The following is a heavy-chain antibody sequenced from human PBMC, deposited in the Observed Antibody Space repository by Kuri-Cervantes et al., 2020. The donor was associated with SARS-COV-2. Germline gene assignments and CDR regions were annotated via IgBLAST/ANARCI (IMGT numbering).Heavy chain of an antibody. J-gene: IGHJ4*02. V-gene: IGHV4-59*05. Sequence: GSLRLSCTVSGGSISSYYWSWIRQPPGKGLEWIGSIYYSGSTYYNPSLKSRVTISVDTSKNQFSLKLSSVTAADTAVYYCARQLMTTVTRGPYCFDYWGQGTLVTVPS. CDR3: ARQLMTTVTRGPYCFDY. CDR1: GGSISSYY. CDR2: IYYSGST. D-gene: IGHD4-17*01.